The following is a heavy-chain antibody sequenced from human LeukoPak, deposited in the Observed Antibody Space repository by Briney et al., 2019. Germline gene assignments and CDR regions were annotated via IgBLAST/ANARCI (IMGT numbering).Heavy chain of an antibody. CDR2: IYTSGST. Sequence: SETLSLTCTVSGVSLTSYYWSWIRQPAGKGLEWIGRIYTSGSTNYNPSLKSRVTMSVDTSKNQFSLKLSSVTAADTAVYYCSRERYVYCGGDCYYFDYWGQGTLITVSS. V-gene: IGHV4-4*07. CDR1: GVSLTSYY. J-gene: IGHJ4*02. D-gene: IGHD2-21*02. CDR3: SRERYVYCGGDCYYFDY.